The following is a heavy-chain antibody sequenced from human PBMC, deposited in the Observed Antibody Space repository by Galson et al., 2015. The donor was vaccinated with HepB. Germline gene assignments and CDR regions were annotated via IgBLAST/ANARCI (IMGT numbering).Heavy chain of an antibody. CDR3: ARGSRGSFPRPQFDY. V-gene: IGHV1-46*01. J-gene: IGHJ4*02. D-gene: IGHD2-2*01. CDR2: INPSGGST. Sequence: SVKVSCKVSGYTFTSYYMHWVRQAPGQGLEWMGIINPSGGSTSYAQKFQGRVTMTRDTSTSTVYMELSSLRYEDTAVYYCARGSRGSFPRPQFDYWGQGTLVTVSS. CDR1: GYTFTSYY.